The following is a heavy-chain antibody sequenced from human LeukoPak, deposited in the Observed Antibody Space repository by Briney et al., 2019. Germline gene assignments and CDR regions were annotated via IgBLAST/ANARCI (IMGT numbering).Heavy chain of an antibody. CDR2: INHSGST. Sequence: SETLSLTCAVYGGSFSGYYWSWIRQPPGKGLEWIGEINHSGSTNYNPSLKSRVTISVDTSKNQFSLKLSSVTAADTAVYYCARDDSSGYYLHHRYYYYGMDVWGLGTTVTVSS. CDR3: ARDDSSGYYLHHRYYYYGMDV. CDR1: GGSFSGYY. D-gene: IGHD3-22*01. V-gene: IGHV4-34*01. J-gene: IGHJ6*02.